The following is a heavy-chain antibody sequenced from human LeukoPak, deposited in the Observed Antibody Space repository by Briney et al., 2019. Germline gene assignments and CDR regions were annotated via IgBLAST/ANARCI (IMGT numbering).Heavy chain of an antibody. J-gene: IGHJ6*02. CDR2: IYYSGST. CDR3: ASSSSWYKDYYGMDV. CDR1: GGSISSYY. V-gene: IGHV4-59*01. Sequence: SETLSLTCTVSGGSISSYYWSWIRQPPGKGLEWIGYIYYSGSTNYNPSLKSRVTISVDPSKNQFSLKLSSVTAADTAVYYCASSSSWYKDYYGMDVWGQGTTVTVSS. D-gene: IGHD6-13*01.